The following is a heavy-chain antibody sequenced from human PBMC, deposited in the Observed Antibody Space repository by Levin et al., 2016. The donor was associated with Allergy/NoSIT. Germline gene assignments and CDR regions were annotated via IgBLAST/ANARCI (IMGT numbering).Heavy chain of an antibody. Sequence: SETLSLTCAVYGGSFSGYYWSWIRQPPGKGLEWIGEINHSGSTNYNPSLKSRVTISVDTSKNQFSLKLSSVTAADTAVYYCARGAPPNGDFDYWGQGTLVTVSS. J-gene: IGHJ4*02. CDR1: GGSFSGYY. CDR3: ARGAPPNGDFDY. CDR2: INHSGST. D-gene: IGHD7-27*01. V-gene: IGHV4-34*01.